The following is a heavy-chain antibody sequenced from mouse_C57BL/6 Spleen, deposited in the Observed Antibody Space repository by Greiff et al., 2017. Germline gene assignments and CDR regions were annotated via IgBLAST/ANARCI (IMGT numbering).Heavy chain of an antibody. Sequence: VQLQQSGPELVKPGDSVKISCKASGYSFTGYFMNWVMQSHGKSLEWIGRINPYNGDTFYNQKFKGKATLTVDKSSSTAHMELRSLTSEDSAVYYCATNYYGSSYGYWYFDVWGTGTTVTVSS. V-gene: IGHV1-20*01. CDR2: INPYNGDT. CDR3: ATNYYGSSYGYWYFDV. J-gene: IGHJ1*03. CDR1: GYSFTGYF. D-gene: IGHD1-1*01.